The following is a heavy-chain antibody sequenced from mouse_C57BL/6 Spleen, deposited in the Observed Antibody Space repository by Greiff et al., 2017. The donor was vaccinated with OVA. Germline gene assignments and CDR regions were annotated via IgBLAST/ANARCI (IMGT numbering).Heavy chain of an antibody. J-gene: IGHJ2*01. Sequence: QVQLQQPGAELVMPGASVKLSCKASGYTFTSYWMHWVKKRPGQGLEWIGEIDPSDSYTNYNQKCKGKSTLTVGKTSSTAYMQLSSLTSEDSAVYYCARGDVDYWGQGTTLTVSS. V-gene: IGHV1-69*01. CDR2: IDPSDSYT. CDR1: GYTFTSYW. D-gene: IGHD3-3*01. CDR3: ARGDVDY.